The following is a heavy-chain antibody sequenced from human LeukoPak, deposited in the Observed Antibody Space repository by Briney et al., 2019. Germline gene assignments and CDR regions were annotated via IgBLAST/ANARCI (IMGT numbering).Heavy chain of an antibody. CDR2: ISGSGGST. CDR1: GFTFSSYG. Sequence: GGSLRLSCAASGFTFSSYGMSWVRQAPGKGLEWVSGISGSGGSTYYADSVKGRFTISRDNSKNTLYLQMNSLRAEDTALYFCAQWSRYFDYWGQGTLVTVSS. V-gene: IGHV3-23*01. J-gene: IGHJ4*02. D-gene: IGHD1-26*01. CDR3: AQWSRYFDY.